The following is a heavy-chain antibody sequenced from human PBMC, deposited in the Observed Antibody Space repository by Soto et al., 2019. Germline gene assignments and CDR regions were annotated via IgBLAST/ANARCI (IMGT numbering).Heavy chain of an antibody. Sequence: QVQLVQSGAEVKKPGSSVKVSCKASGGTFSRYAISWVRQAPGQGLEWMGGITPIFGTANYAQKFKGRVTITADESTRTAYMELSSLRSEDTAVYYCASSTVTTDYWGGGSLVTV. V-gene: IGHV1-69*12. D-gene: IGHD4-17*01. J-gene: IGHJ4*02. CDR3: ASSTVTTDY. CDR2: ITPIFGTA. CDR1: GGTFSRYA.